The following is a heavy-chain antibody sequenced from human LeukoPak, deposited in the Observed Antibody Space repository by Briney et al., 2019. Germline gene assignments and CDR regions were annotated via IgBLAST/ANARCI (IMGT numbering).Heavy chain of an antibody. CDR3: TRDPGDTAMAKYYFDY. D-gene: IGHD5-18*01. CDR1: VYTFTGYY. J-gene: IGHJ4*02. V-gene: IGHV1-2*02. CDR2: INPNSGGT. Sequence: GASVKVSCKASVYTFTGYYSHWVRQAPGQGLEWMGWINPNSGGTSYAQKFQDRVTMTRDTSTSTAYMELSRLRSDDTAVYYCTRDPGDTAMAKYYFDYWGQGTLVTVSS.